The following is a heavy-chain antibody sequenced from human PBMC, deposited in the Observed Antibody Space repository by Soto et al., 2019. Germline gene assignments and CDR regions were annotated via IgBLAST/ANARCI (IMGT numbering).Heavy chain of an antibody. J-gene: IGHJ4*02. V-gene: IGHV2-5*02. Sequence: QITLKESGPTLVKPTQTLTLTCTFSGFSLSTSGVGVGWIRQPPGKALEWLALIYWDDNKRYSPSLKSRFTITKATSKNQVVLTMTNLDPVDTATYYCAHRRDGYNRGFFDYWGQGTLVTVSS. CDR3: AHRRDGYNRGFFDY. CDR1: GFSLSTSGVG. CDR2: IYWDDNK. D-gene: IGHD5-12*01.